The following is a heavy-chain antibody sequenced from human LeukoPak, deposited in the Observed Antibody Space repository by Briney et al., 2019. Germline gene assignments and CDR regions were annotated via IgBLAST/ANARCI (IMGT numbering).Heavy chain of an antibody. J-gene: IGHJ4*02. CDR1: GFTFDDYA. CDR2: ISWNSGSI. Sequence: GGSLRLSCAASGFTFDDYAMHWVRQAPGKGLEWVSGISWNSGSIGYADSVKGRFTISRDNAKNSMYLQMNSLRGEDTALYYCARGWTGDPAPYYFDYWGQGTLVTVSS. CDR3: ARGWTGDPAPYYFDY. D-gene: IGHD3/OR15-3a*01. V-gene: IGHV3-9*01.